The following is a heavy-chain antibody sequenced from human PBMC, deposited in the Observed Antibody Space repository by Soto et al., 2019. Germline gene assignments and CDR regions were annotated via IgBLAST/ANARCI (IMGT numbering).Heavy chain of an antibody. V-gene: IGHV3-30*03. Sequence: QVQLVESGGGVVQPGRSLRLSCAASGFTFSSYDMHWVRQAPGKGLEWVAVISYDGSKNYYADSVKGRFTISRDNSKNTLYLQMNSLRAEDTAVYYCAPWFGAFDYWGQGTLVTVSS. CDR3: APWFGAFDY. J-gene: IGHJ4*02. D-gene: IGHD3-10*01. CDR1: GFTFSSYD. CDR2: ISYDGSKN.